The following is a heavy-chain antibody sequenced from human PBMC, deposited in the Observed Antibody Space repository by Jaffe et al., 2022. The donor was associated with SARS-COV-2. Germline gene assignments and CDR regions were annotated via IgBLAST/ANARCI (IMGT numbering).Heavy chain of an antibody. D-gene: IGHD3-22*01. Sequence: EVQLVESGGGLVQPGRSLRLSCAASGFTFDDYAMHWVRQAPGKGLEWVSGISWNSGSIGYADSVKGRFTISRDNAKNSLYLQMNSLRAEDTALYYCAKGFHPVVITTFADYWGQGTLVTVSS. V-gene: IGHV3-9*01. CDR3: AKGFHPVVITTFADY. J-gene: IGHJ4*02. CDR1: GFTFDDYA. CDR2: ISWNSGSI.